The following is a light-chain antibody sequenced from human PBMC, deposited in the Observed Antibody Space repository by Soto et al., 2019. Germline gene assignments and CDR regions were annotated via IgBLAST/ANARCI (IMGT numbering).Light chain of an antibody. CDR3: QQYNNWPIT. CDR1: QRVSSN. Sequence: IVMTQSPATLSVSPGERATLSCRASQRVSSNLAWYQQKPGRAPRLLIYGASTRATGMPARVSGSGSGTEFTLTISSLQSEEFESYYCQQYNNWPITFGQGTRLEI. CDR2: GAS. V-gene: IGKV3-15*01. J-gene: IGKJ5*01.